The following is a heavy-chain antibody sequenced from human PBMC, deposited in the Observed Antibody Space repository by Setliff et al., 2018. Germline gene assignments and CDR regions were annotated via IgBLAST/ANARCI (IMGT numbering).Heavy chain of an antibody. CDR1: GYTFNDYG. D-gene: IGHD2-8*01. CDR2: ISPYSGNT. V-gene: IGHV1-18*01. CDR3: SRLVRFCTRTACQRLSGGEF. Sequence: GASVKVSCKASGYTFNDYGINWVRQAPGQGLEWLGWISPYSGNTYSIEKLHGRFTLTTDTSTSTAYMELRSLQSDDTAVYYCSRLVRFCTRTACQRLSGGEFWGQGALVTVSS. J-gene: IGHJ4*02.